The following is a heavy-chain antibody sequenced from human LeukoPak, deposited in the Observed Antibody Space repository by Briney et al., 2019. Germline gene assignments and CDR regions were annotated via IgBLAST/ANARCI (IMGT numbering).Heavy chain of an antibody. CDR2: IIPIFGTA. V-gene: IGHV1-69*13. D-gene: IGHD3-10*01. CDR1: GGTFSSYA. CDR3: ASSYYYGSGSYYAYYYYYMDV. J-gene: IGHJ6*03. Sequence: SVKVSCKASGGTFSSYAISWVRQAPGQGLEWMGVIIPIFGTANYAQKFQGRVTITADESTSTAYMELSSLRSEDTAVYYCASSYYYGSGSYYAYYYYYMDVWGKGTTVTVSS.